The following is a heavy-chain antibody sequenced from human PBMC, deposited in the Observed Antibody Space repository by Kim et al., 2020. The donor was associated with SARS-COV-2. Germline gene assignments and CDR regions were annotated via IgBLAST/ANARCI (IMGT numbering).Heavy chain of an antibody. V-gene: IGHV3-30*09. CDR3: ARRRGYYFDY. CDR2: ISLNGGGK. CDR1: GFTFNSYV. Sequence: GGSLRLSCAASGFTFNSYVMHWVRQAPGKGLEWVASISLNGGGKYHADSVKGRFAISRDNSKNTLYLQMNSLRTDDTAVYYCARRRGYYFDYWCQGTLVT. J-gene: IGHJ4*02.